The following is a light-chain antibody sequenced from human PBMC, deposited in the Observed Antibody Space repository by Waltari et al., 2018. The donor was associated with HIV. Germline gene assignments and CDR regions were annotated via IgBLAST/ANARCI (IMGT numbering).Light chain of an antibody. Sequence: QSALTQPASVSGSPGQSITISCTGTSCNIGSNNYVSWYHQHPGKAPKLLIYYVTKPPSGVSNRFSGSKSGNTASLTISGLQAEDEADYHCCSYAGSESSEVFGGGTKLTVL. CDR3: CSYAGSESSEV. V-gene: IGLV2-23*02. J-gene: IGLJ2*01. CDR1: SCNIGSNNY. CDR2: YVT.